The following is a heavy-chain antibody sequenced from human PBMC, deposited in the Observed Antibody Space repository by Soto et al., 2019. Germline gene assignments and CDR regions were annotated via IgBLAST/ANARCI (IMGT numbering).Heavy chain of an antibody. CDR1: GGTLSSYA. V-gene: IGHV1-69*13. Sequence: GGSMKVSCKASGGTLSSYAISWVRQGPGQGLEWMGGIIPIFGTANYAQKFQGRVTITADESTSTAYMELSSLRSEDTAVYYCARGGSGCSGGSCYNYNYWGQGTLVTVSS. J-gene: IGHJ4*02. CDR2: IIPIFGTA. CDR3: ARGGSGCSGGSCYNYNY. D-gene: IGHD2-15*01.